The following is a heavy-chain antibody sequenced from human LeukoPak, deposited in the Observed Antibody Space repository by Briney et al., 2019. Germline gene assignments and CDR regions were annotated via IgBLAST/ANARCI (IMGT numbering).Heavy chain of an antibody. J-gene: IGHJ6*02. CDR1: GFTFSSYS. D-gene: IGHD1-14*01. Sequence: QTGGSLRLSCAASGFTFSSYSMNWVRQAPGKGLEWVSYISSSSSTIYYADSVKGRFTISRDNAKNSLYLQMNSLRDEDTAVYYCARDPPETNYYYYYGMDVWGQGATVTVSS. V-gene: IGHV3-48*02. CDR3: ARDPPETNYYYYYGMDV. CDR2: ISSSSSTI.